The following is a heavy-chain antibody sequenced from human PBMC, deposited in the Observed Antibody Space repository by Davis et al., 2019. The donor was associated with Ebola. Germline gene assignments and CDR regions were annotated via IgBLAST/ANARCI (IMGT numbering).Heavy chain of an antibody. CDR3: ARHPSVVSSWFDP. Sequence: PSETLSLTCTVSGGSISSGDYYWSWIRQPPGKGLEWIGYIYYSGSTYYNPSLKSRVTISVDTSKNQFSLKLSSVTAADTAVYYCARHPSVVSSWFDPWGQGTLVTVSS. V-gene: IGHV4-30-4*01. CDR2: IYYSGST. CDR1: GGSISSGDYY. D-gene: IGHD2-15*01. J-gene: IGHJ5*02.